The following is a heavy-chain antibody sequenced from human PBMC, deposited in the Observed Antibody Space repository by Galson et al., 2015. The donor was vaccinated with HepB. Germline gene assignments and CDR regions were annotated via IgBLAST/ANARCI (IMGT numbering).Heavy chain of an antibody. J-gene: IGHJ4*02. Sequence: SLRLSCAASGFTFSGSAMHWVRQAPGKGLEWVSSISSSSSYIYYADSVKGRFAISRDNAKNSLYLQMNSLRAEDTAVYYCARGLATSDCSGGSCYPGFYTYWGQGTLVTVSS. V-gene: IGHV3-21*01. D-gene: IGHD2-15*01. CDR2: ISSSSSYI. CDR3: ARGLATSDCSGGSCYPGFYTY. CDR1: GFTFSGSA.